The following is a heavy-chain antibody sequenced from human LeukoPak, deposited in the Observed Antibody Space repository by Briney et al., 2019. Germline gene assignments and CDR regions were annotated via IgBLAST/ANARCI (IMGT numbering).Heavy chain of an antibody. J-gene: IGHJ6*03. Sequence: SVKVSCKASGGALGDYTISWVRQAPGQGLEWMGAILPMLGTAKYAQSLQGRVTITTDDSSSTVYMELSSLRFEDTASYFCARDGLLTRTGMDVWGKGTTVTVSS. V-gene: IGHV1-69*16. CDR1: GGALGDYT. CDR2: ILPMLGTA. CDR3: ARDGLLTRTGMDV. D-gene: IGHD3/OR15-3a*01.